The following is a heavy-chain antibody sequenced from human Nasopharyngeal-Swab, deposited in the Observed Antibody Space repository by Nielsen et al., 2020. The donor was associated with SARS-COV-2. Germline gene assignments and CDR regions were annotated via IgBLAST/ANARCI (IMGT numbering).Heavy chain of an antibody. CDR2: INSDGRTK. D-gene: IGHD1-14*01. CDR3: GRAGSYRIDY. V-gene: IGHV3-74*01. CDR1: GFTFSSYW. J-gene: IGHJ4*02. Sequence: GGSLRLSCVASGFTFSSYWMHWVRQPPGKGLEWFARINSDGRTKDHADSLQGRFTIARDNAKNEVYLQLNGLRDEDTAVYYCGRAGSYRIDYWGQGTLVTVSS.